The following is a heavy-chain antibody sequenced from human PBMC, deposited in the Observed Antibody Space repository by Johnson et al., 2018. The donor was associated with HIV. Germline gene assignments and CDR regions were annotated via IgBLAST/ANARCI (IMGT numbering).Heavy chain of an antibody. D-gene: IGHD2-15*01. CDR2: ISSDGSTI. V-gene: IGHV3-11*04. J-gene: IGHJ3*02. Sequence: QVQLVESGGGLVKPGGSLRLSCVASGFSFGDYYMSWIRQAPGKGLEWISYISSDGSTIDYADSVKGRFTISRDNGNNSLYLQMNSLRAEDAAVYYCTGRDLLRAFDIWGQGTMVTVSS. CDR3: TGRDLLRAFDI. CDR1: GFSFGDYY.